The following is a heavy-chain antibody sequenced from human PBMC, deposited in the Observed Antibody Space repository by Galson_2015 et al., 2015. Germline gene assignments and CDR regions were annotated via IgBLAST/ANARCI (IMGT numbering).Heavy chain of an antibody. CDR1: GFTSSDYY. D-gene: IGHD4-11*01. J-gene: IGHJ4*02. Sequence: SLRLSCAASGFTSSDYYMSWIRQAPGKGLEWVSYISSSGSTIYYADSVKGRFTISRDNAKNSLYPQMNSLRAEDTAVHYCAREGYSNSKVDYWGQGTLVTVSS. CDR2: ISSSGSTI. CDR3: AREGYSNSKVDY. V-gene: IGHV3-11*01.